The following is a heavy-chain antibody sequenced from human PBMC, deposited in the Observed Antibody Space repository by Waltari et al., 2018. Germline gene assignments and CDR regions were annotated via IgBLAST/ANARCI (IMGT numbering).Heavy chain of an antibody. V-gene: IGHV3-53*02. CDR1: GLSVNDNY. Sequence: EVQLAETGGGLIQPGGSLRLSCAASGLSVNDNYMTGVRQAPGKVLAGVSLNYSGGVTYYADFVQGRFTISRDKYKNTLYLQMNSLRAEDSAVYYCARGTSQLFYGLDIWGQGTTVTVSS. CDR3: ARGTSQLFYGLDI. J-gene: IGHJ6*02. CDR2: NYSGGVT. D-gene: IGHD1-1*01.